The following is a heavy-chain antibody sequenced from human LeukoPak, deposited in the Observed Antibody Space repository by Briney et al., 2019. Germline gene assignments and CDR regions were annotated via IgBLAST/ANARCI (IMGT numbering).Heavy chain of an antibody. Sequence: GGSLRLSCAASGFIVRTSYMTWVRQAPGKGLEWISVIDSGGETSYAAPVRGRFTISRDNAMNTVYLQMNNVRADDTAVYYCAKRGYYYDSGGYYYFDYWGQGTLVTVSS. D-gene: IGHD3-22*01. CDR2: IDSGGET. CDR3: AKRGYYYDSGGYYYFDY. CDR1: GFIVRTSY. V-gene: IGHV3-53*01. J-gene: IGHJ4*02.